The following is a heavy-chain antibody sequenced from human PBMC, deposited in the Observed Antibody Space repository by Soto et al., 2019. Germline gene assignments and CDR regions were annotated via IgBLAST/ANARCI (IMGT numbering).Heavy chain of an antibody. D-gene: IGHD6-13*01. CDR1: GGTFSSYT. CDR3: ARGRGSSWYEGFDY. J-gene: IGHJ4*02. V-gene: IGHV1-69*02. Sequence: QVQLVQSGAEVKKPGSSVKVSCKASGGTFSSYTISWVRQAPGQGLEWMGRIIPILGIANYAQKFQGRVTITADKSTSTAYMELSSLRSEDTAVYDCARGRGSSWYEGFDYWGQGTLVTVSS. CDR2: IIPILGIA.